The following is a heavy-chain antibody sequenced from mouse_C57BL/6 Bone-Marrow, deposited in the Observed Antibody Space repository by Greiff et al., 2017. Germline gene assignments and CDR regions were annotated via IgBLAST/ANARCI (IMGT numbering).Heavy chain of an antibody. CDR3: AREAYRAY. CDR2: IHPNSGST. CDR1: GYTFTSYW. J-gene: IGHJ3*01. V-gene: IGHV1-64*01. Sequence: QVHVKQPGAELVKPGASVKLSCKASGYTFTSYWMHWVKQRPGQGLEWIGMIHPNSGSTNYNEKFKSKATLTVDKSSSTAYMQLSSLTSEDAAVYYCAREAYRAYWGQGTLVTVSA.